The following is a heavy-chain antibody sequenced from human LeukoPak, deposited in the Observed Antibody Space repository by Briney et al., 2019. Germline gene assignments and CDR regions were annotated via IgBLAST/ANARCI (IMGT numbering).Heavy chain of an antibody. Sequence: GGSLRLSCAASGFTFSSYWLHWVRQAPGKGLVWVSRINSDGSSTGYADSVKGRFTISRDNAKDTVYLQMNSLRAEDTAVYYCATSRTFDYWGQGTLVTVSS. V-gene: IGHV3-74*01. CDR3: ATSRTFDY. CDR2: INSDGSST. D-gene: IGHD2-8*01. CDR1: GFTFSSYW. J-gene: IGHJ4*02.